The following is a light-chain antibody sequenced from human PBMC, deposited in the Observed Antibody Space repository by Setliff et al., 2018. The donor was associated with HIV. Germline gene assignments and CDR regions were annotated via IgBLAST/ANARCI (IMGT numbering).Light chain of an antibody. J-gene: IGLJ1*01. CDR1: SGSIASNY. Sequence: FMLTPPHSVSESPGKTVTISCTRSSGSIASNYVQWYQQRPGSSPTTVIYEDNQRPSGVPARFSGSIDSSSNSASLTISGLKTEDEADYYCQSYDSSNYVFGTGTKV. V-gene: IGLV6-57*01. CDR2: EDN. CDR3: QSYDSSNYV.